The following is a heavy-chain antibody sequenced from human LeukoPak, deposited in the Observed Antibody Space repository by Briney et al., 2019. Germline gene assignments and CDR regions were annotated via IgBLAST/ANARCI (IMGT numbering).Heavy chain of an antibody. V-gene: IGHV3-66*01. D-gene: IGHD6-13*01. CDR1: GFTVSSNY. CDR2: IYSGGST. CDR3: AMHGRGWAAAGTIN. Sequence: GGSLRLSCAASGFTVSSNYMSWVRQAPGKGLEWVSVIYSGGSTYYAGSVKGRFTISRDNSKNTLYLQMNSLRAEDTAVYYCAMHGRGWAAAGTINWGQGTLVTVSS. J-gene: IGHJ4*02.